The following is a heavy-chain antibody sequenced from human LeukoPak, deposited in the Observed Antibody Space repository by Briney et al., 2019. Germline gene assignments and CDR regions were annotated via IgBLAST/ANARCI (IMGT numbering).Heavy chain of an antibody. CDR2: ILYDGRSK. Sequence: GGSLRLSCVGSGLTFSNHAWHWVRQVPGKGLEWVAVILYDGRSKYYADSVKGRFTISRDNSKNTLYLQMNSLRAEDTAVYYCAGGGYSYGRPFDYWGQGTLVTVSS. CDR3: AGGGYSYGRPFDY. CDR1: GLTFSNHA. D-gene: IGHD5-18*01. V-gene: IGHV3-30*04. J-gene: IGHJ4*02.